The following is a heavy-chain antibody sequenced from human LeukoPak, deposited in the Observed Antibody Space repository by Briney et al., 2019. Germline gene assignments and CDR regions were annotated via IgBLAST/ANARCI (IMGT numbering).Heavy chain of an antibody. CDR1: GGSISSYY. Sequence: SETLSLTCTVSGGSISSYYWSWLRQPPAKGLEWIGYIYYSGSTNYNPSLKSRVTISVDTSKNQFSLKLSSVTAADTAVYYCARHSRDGYNFGDYWGQGTLVTVSS. D-gene: IGHD5-24*01. CDR2: IYYSGST. CDR3: ARHSRDGYNFGDY. V-gene: IGHV4-59*08. J-gene: IGHJ4*02.